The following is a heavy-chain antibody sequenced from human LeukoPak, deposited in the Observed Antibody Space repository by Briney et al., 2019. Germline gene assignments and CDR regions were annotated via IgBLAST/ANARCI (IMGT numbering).Heavy chain of an antibody. D-gene: IGHD3-22*01. CDR1: GGTFSSYA. CDR3: ARDGYYYDSSGCYHENAEYFQH. J-gene: IGHJ1*01. CDR2: IIPIFGTA. Sequence: SVKVSCKASGGTFSSYAISWVRQAPGQGLEWMGGIIPIFGTANYAQKFQGRVTITADESTSTAYMELSSLRSEDTAVYYCARDGYYYDSSGCYHENAEYFQHWGQGTLVTVSS. V-gene: IGHV1-69*13.